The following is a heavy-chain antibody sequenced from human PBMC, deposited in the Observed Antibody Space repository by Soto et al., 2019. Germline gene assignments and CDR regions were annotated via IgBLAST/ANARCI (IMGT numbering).Heavy chain of an antibody. D-gene: IGHD3-10*01. V-gene: IGHV1-2*02. Sequence: RASVKVSCKASGYTFTGYYMHWVRQAPGQGLEWMGWINPNSGGTNYAQKFQGRVTMTRDTSISTAYMELSRLRSDDTAVYYCARDYKYYYGSGSYYNDYYYYYGMDVWGQGTTVTVSS. CDR3: ARDYKYYYGSGSYYNDYYYYYGMDV. J-gene: IGHJ6*02. CDR1: GYTFTGYY. CDR2: INPNSGGT.